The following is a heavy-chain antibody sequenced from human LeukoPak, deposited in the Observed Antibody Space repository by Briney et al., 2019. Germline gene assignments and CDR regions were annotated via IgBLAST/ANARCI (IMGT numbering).Heavy chain of an antibody. Sequence: SETLSLTCTVSGGSISSGDYYWSWIRQPPGKGLEWIGYIYYSGSTYYNPSLKSRVTISVDTSKNQFSLKLSSVTAADSAVYYCARLWGPSYDFWSGYYTGLDYWGQGTLVTVSS. D-gene: IGHD3-3*01. V-gene: IGHV4-30-4*08. CDR2: IYYSGST. CDR1: GGSISSGDYY. CDR3: ARLWGPSYDFWSGYYTGLDY. J-gene: IGHJ4*02.